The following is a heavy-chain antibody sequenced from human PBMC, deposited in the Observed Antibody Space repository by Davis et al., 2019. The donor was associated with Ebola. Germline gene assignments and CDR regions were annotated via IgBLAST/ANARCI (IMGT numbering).Heavy chain of an antibody. V-gene: IGHV4-34*01. CDR3: ARHGSSSPIDY. Sequence: SETLSLTCAVYGGSFSGYYWSWIRQPPGKGLEWIGEINHSGSTNYNPSLKSRVTISVDTSKNQFSLKLSSVTAADTAVYYCARHGSSSPIDYWGQGTLVTASS. J-gene: IGHJ4*02. CDR1: GGSFSGYY. D-gene: IGHD6-6*01. CDR2: INHSGST.